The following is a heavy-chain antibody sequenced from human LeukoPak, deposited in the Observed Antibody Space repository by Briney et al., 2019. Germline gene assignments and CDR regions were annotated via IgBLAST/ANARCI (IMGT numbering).Heavy chain of an antibody. J-gene: IGHJ4*02. CDR1: GGSISTYH. CDR2: IYKGST. Sequence: PSETLSLTCTISGGSISTYHWSWIRQPPEKGLEWIGYIYKGSTNYKPSLKSRVTISVDTSKNQFYLELRSVTSADTAVYYCARWTRDGCTTFWGQGTLVTVSS. D-gene: IGHD5-24*01. V-gene: IGHV4-59*01. CDR3: ARWTRDGCTTF.